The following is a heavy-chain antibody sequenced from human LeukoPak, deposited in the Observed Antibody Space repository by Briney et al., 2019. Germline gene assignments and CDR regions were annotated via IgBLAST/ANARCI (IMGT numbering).Heavy chain of an antibody. D-gene: IGHD3-9*01. CDR3: AKDFYDILTGYELGIGDY. J-gene: IGHJ4*02. CDR1: GFTFSSYA. V-gene: IGHV3-23*01. Sequence: PGGSLRLSCAASGFTFSSYAMSWVRQAPGKGLEWVSAISGSGGSTYYADSVKGRFAISRDNSRNTLYLQMNSLRAEDTAVYYCAKDFYDILTGYELGIGDYWGQGTLVTVSS. CDR2: ISGSGGST.